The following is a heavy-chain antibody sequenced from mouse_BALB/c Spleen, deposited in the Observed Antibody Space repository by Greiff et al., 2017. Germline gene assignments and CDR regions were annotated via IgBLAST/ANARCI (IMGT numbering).Heavy chain of an antibody. J-gene: IGHJ4*01. D-gene: IGHD1-1*01. CDR2: ISSGSSTI. CDR3: ARRALRYYAMDY. CDR1: GLTFSSFG. Sequence: EVKLVESGGGLVQPGGSRKLSCAASGLTFSSFGMHWVRQAPEKGLEWVAYISSGSSTIYYADTVKGRFTISRDNPKNTLFLQMTSLRSEDTAMYYCARRALRYYAMDYWGQGTSVTVSS. V-gene: IGHV5-17*02.